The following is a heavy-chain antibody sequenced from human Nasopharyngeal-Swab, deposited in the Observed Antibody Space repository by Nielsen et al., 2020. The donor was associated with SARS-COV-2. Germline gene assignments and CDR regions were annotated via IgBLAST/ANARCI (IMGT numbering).Heavy chain of an antibody. D-gene: IGHD3-22*01. V-gene: IGHV3-66*04. CDR1: GFTVSSDF. J-gene: IGHJ3*02. Sequence: GESLKISCAASGFTVSSDFMSWVRQAPGKGLQWVLALYGGGGTYYADSVKGRFSISRDNSKNTLYLQMNSLRDEDTAVYHCARHGVVADAFDIWGRGTVVTVSS. CDR3: ARHGVVADAFDI. CDR2: LYGGGGT.